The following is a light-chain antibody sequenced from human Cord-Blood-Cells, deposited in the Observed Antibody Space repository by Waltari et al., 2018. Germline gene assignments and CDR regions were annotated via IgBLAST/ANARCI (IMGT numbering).Light chain of an antibody. J-gene: IGKJ2*01. CDR1: QSVSSN. V-gene: IGKV3-15*01. CDR3: QQYNNWPYT. Sequence: EIVMTQSPATLSVSPGERATLSCSASQSVSSNLAWYQQKPGQAPRLLIYCASTRATGIPARFSGSGSGTEFTLTISSLQSEDFAVYYCQQYNNWPYTFGQGTKLEIK. CDR2: CAS.